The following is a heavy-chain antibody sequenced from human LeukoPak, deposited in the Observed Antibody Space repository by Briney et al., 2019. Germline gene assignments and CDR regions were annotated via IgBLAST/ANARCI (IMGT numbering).Heavy chain of an antibody. V-gene: IGHV3-30*01. D-gene: IGHD3-3*01. CDR3: ARDDYDFWSGYYALGY. Sequence: GGSLRLSCAASGFTFSSYAMHWVRQAPGKGLEWVAFISYDGSNKYYADSVKGRFTISRDNSKNTLYLQMNSLRAEDTAVYYCARDDYDFWSGYYALGYWGQGTLVTVSS. CDR2: ISYDGSNK. CDR1: GFTFSSYA. J-gene: IGHJ4*02.